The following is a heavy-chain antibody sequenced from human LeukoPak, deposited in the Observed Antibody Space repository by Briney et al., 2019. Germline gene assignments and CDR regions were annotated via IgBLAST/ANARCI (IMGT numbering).Heavy chain of an antibody. V-gene: IGHV3-11*05. Sequence: PGGSLRLSCAASGFTFSDYYMSWIRQAPGKGLEWVSYISNSSSYTNYADSVKGRFTISRDNAKNSLYLQVNSLRAEDTAVYYCARDLGCSSTSCYASGFYYYYGMDVWGQGTTVTVSS. J-gene: IGHJ6*02. D-gene: IGHD2-2*01. CDR1: GFTFSDYY. CDR3: ARDLGCSSTSCYASGFYYYYGMDV. CDR2: ISNSSSYT.